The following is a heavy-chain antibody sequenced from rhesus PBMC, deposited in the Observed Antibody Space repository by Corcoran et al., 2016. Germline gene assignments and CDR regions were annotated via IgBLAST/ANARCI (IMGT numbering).Heavy chain of an antibody. CDR3: ARYRFGSFDNRFDV. Sequence: QVQLQESGPGLVKPSETLSLTCAVSGDSISSHYCGWPRQTPGKGLEGIGRFSGSSGATAPNPSLMSRVTMSPDTSKNQFSLTLNSVTAADTAVYYCARYRFGSFDNRFDVWGAGFLVTVSS. J-gene: IGHJ5-1*01. V-gene: IGHV4-147*01. D-gene: IGHD1-44*02. CDR1: GDSISSHY. CDR2: FSGSSGAT.